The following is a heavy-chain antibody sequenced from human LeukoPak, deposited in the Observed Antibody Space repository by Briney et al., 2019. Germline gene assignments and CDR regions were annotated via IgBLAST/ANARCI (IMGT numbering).Heavy chain of an antibody. CDR1: GFSFRDYI. Sequence: GGSLRLSCAASGFSFRDYIMNWVRQAPGKGLEWLAYISSSSSYIYLANSVRGRFTISRDNAKNSLYLQMNSLRAEDTAVYYCAKDSPSRTATTEVPVDYWGQGTLVTVSS. CDR3: AKDSPSRTATTEVPVDY. V-gene: IGHV3-21*01. CDR2: ISSSSSYI. D-gene: IGHD1/OR15-1a*01. J-gene: IGHJ4*02.